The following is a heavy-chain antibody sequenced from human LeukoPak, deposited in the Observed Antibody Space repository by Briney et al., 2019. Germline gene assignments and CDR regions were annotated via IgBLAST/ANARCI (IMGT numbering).Heavy chain of an antibody. J-gene: IGHJ4*02. CDR1: GFTFSSYS. V-gene: IGHV3-48*01. CDR3: AKDVEGDYHKYGSGMQTY. Sequence: PGGSLRLSCAASGFTFSSYSMNWVRQAPGKGLEWVSYITDTSSTIYYADSVKGRFTMSRDNSKNTLYLHINSLRADDTAVYYCAKDVEGDYHKYGSGMQTYWGQGTLVTVSS. CDR2: ITDTSSTI. D-gene: IGHD3-10*01.